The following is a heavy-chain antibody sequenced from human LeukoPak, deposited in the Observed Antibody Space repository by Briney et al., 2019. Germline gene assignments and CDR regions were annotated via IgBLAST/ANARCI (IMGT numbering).Heavy chain of an antibody. CDR1: GYTFTSYD. CDR3: ARDQGITIFGVVIPYDY. D-gene: IGHD3-3*01. CDR2: MNPNSGNT. J-gene: IGHJ4*02. V-gene: IGHV1-8*01. Sequence: ASVTVSCKASGYTFTSYDINWVRQATGQGLEWMGWMNPNSGNTGYAQKFQGRVTMTRNASISTAYMELSSLRSEDTAVYYCARDQGITIFGVVIPYDYWGQGTLVTASS.